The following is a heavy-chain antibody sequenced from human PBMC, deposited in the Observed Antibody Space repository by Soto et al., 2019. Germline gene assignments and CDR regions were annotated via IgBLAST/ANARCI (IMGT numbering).Heavy chain of an antibody. D-gene: IGHD3-22*01. V-gene: IGHV3-21*01. CDR1: GFMFSAYT. Sequence: GGSLRLSCAASGFMFSAYTMNWVRQAPGKGLEWLSSISSDSDHIDYADSVRGRFTVSRDNARKSLYLQMDSLGAEDTGVYYCATPYYYNHWGPGALVTVSS. J-gene: IGHJ5*02. CDR3: ATPYYYNH. CDR2: ISSDSDHI.